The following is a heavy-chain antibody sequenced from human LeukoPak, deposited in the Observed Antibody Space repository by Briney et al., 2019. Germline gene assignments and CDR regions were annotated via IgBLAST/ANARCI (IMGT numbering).Heavy chain of an antibody. Sequence: GGSLRLSCAASGFTFSSYEMNWVRQAPGEGLGWVSYISSSGSTIYYADSVKGRFTISRDNAKNSLYLQMNSLRAEDTAVYYCARGLAASGTLVAYWGQGTLVTVSS. V-gene: IGHV3-48*03. CDR3: ARGLAASGTLVAY. D-gene: IGHD6-13*01. J-gene: IGHJ4*02. CDR2: ISSSGSTI. CDR1: GFTFSSYE.